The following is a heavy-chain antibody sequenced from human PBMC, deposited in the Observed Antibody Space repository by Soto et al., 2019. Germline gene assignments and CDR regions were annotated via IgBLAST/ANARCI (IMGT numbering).Heavy chain of an antibody. V-gene: IGHV3-13*01. CDR2: IGTAGDT. J-gene: IGHJ6*02. CDR3: ARTSYYDIGGMDV. CDR1: GFTFSTYE. Sequence: EVQLVESGGGLVQPGGSLRLSCAASGFTFSTYEMHWVRQATGKGLEWVSGIGTAGDTDYPGSVKGRFNISRENAKNSLYLQMNSLRAEDTAVYYCARTSYYDIGGMDVWGQGTTVTVSS. D-gene: IGHD3-9*01.